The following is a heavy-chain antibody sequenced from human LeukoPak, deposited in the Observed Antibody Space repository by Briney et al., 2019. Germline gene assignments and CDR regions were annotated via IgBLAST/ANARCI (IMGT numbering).Heavy chain of an antibody. CDR3: AKAAGPFDY. V-gene: IGHV4-39*01. D-gene: IGHD6-13*01. Sequence: SETLSLTCTVSGGSISSSSYCWGWIRPPPGKGREGVGSIYYSGSTYYNPSLKSRVTISVDTSKNQFSLKLSSVTAADTAVYYCAKAAGPFDYWGQGTLVTVSS. J-gene: IGHJ4*02. CDR1: GGSISSSSYC. CDR2: IYYSGST.